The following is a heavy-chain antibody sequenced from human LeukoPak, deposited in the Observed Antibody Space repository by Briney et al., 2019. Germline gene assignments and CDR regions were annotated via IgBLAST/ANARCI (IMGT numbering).Heavy chain of an antibody. Sequence: PSETLSLTCTVSGGSISSGGYYWNWIRQHPGKGLEWIGYIYDSGSANYNPSLKSRVTISLDTSKNQFSLKLTSVTAADTAVYYCAREKQLLWFGVLEPWGQGTLVTVSS. CDR1: GGSISSGGYY. D-gene: IGHD3-10*01. J-gene: IGHJ5*02. CDR3: AREKQLLWFGVLEP. V-gene: IGHV4-61*08. CDR2: IYDSGSA.